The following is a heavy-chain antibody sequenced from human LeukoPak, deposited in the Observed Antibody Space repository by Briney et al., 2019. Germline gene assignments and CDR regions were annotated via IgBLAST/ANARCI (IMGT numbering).Heavy chain of an antibody. J-gene: IGHJ5*02. D-gene: IGHD1-1*01. CDR2: INHSGST. Sequence: SETLSLTCAVYGGSFSGYYWSWIRQPPGKGLEWIGEINHSGSTNYNPSLKSRVTILVDTSKNHFSLELNSVTAADTALYFCARDSIRVQTRTTPWGQGTLVTVSS. CDR1: GGSFSGYY. CDR3: ARDSIRVQTRTTP. V-gene: IGHV4-34*01.